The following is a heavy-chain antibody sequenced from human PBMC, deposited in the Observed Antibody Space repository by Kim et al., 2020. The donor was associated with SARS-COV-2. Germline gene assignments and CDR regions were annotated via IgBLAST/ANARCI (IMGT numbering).Heavy chain of an antibody. Sequence: NYAQKVQDRVTMTTDTSTSTAYMELRSLRSDDTAVYYCARDLYSYGAFDYWGQGTLVTVSS. J-gene: IGHJ4*02. CDR3: ARDLYSYGAFDY. V-gene: IGHV1-18*01. D-gene: IGHD5-18*01.